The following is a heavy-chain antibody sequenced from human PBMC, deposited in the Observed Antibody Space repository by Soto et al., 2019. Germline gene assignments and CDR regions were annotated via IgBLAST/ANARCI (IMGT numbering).Heavy chain of an antibody. CDR3: ARSSSRPFRVSEWVDPLDS. CDR2: IYYSGSN. J-gene: IGHJ5*01. V-gene: IGHV4-39*01. D-gene: IGHD3-3*01. Sequence: SETPSLRCTVSDECVSRCGYYWAWIRQPPGKGVELIGSIYYSGSNYYNLSLKSRVTFVVXTSKNQFFLKLRSVTAADTAVYYCARSSSRPFRVSEWVDPLDSWGHGALVTVSS. CDR1: DECVSRCGYY.